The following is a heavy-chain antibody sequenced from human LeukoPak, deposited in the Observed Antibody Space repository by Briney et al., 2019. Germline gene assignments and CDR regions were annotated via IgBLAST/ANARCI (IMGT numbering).Heavy chain of an antibody. CDR3: ARSGDGCNYGDY. CDR2: INHSGST. D-gene: IGHD5-24*01. V-gene: IGHV4-34*01. J-gene: IGHJ4*02. Sequence: PSETLSLTCAVYGGSFSGYYWSWIRQPPGKGLEWIGEINHSGSTNYNPSLKSRVTISVDTSKNQFSLKLSSVTAADTAVYYCARSGDGCNYGDYWGQGTLVTVSS. CDR1: GGSFSGYY.